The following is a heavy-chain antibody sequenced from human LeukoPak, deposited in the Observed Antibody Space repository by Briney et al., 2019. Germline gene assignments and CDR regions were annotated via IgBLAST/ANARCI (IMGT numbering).Heavy chain of an antibody. Sequence: PGGSLRPSSAPSGFTFSNFGINWVRPAPGKGLGWVSSISSSSSYISYADSVKGRFTISRDNAKNSLDLQMNSLRAEDTAVYYCAIDRYSSGWYTFDYWGQGTLVTVSS. CDR1: GFTFSNFG. CDR3: AIDRYSSGWYTFDY. J-gene: IGHJ4*02. D-gene: IGHD6-19*01. V-gene: IGHV3-21*01. CDR2: ISSSSSYI.